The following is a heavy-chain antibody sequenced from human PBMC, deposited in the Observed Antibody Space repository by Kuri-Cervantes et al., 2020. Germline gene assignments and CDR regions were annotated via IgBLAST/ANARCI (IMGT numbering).Heavy chain of an antibody. V-gene: IGHV1-8*01. J-gene: IGHJ4*02. CDR1: GDTFSRYA. CDR2: MNPKSGNR. D-gene: IGHD6-19*01. CDR3: ARMYSSGWYV. Sequence: ASVKVSCKAFGDTFSRYAVSWVRQATGQGLEWVGWMNPKSGNRVYAQKFQGRVTMTRNTSISTAYLELSSLISEDTAMYYCARMYSSGWYVWGQGTLVTVSS.